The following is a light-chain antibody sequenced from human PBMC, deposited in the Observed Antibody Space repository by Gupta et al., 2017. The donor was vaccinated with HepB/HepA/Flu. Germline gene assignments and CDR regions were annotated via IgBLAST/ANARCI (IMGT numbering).Light chain of an antibody. CDR3: GAWDAGISAWV. J-gene: IGLJ3*02. CDR1: TNNVGNRG. CDR2: RGN. Sequence: QARLTQPPSLSKALRQSSTITRTGNTNNVGNRGAAWLQQHQGRHPTRLAFRGNNRPSGISDRCLSDRSGINASPHINGLRPEDEADDYCGAWDAGISAWVFGGGTNLTVL. V-gene: IGLV10-54*04.